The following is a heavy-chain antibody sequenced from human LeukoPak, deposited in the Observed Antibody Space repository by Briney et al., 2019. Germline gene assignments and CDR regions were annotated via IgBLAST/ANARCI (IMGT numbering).Heavy chain of an antibody. V-gene: IGHV4-59*01. D-gene: IGHD6-19*01. Sequence: SETLSLTCSVSGGSITTYHWSWIRQPPGKGLEWIGYIYNSGSANYKPTLKSRLTISVDTSKNHFSLKLNSVTAADTAVYYCARAPVTGHWYFDLWGRGTLVTVSS. CDR2: IYNSGSA. CDR1: GGSITTYH. CDR3: ARAPVTGHWYFDL. J-gene: IGHJ2*01.